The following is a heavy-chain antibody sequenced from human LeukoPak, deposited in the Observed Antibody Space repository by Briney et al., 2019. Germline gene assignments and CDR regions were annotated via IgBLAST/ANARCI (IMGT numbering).Heavy chain of an antibody. Sequence: GASVKVSCKSSGYAFTVHGISWVRQAPGQGLEWMGWISPYNGQTKFAQKFQGRVTLTIDTYRSIVYMEVKSLRSGDTAVYYCARDHTGETFLDAFDIWGQGTMVTVAS. CDR1: GYAFTVHG. J-gene: IGHJ3*02. CDR3: ARDHTGETFLDAFDI. D-gene: IGHD1-1*01. V-gene: IGHV1-18*01. CDR2: ISPYNGQT.